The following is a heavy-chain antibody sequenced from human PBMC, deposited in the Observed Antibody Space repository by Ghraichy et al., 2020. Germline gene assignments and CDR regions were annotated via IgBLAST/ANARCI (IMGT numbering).Heavy chain of an antibody. V-gene: IGHV4-34*01. CDR2: INHSGST. D-gene: IGHD3-3*01. CDR3: ARGSRTIFGVVSKPFDY. J-gene: IGHJ4*02. CDR1: GGSFSGYY. Sequence: ETLSLTCAVYGGSFSGYYWSWIRQPPGKGLEWIGEINHSGSTNYNPSLKSRVTISVDTSKNQFSLKLSSVTAADTAVYYCARGSRTIFGVVSKPFDYWGQGTLVTVSS.